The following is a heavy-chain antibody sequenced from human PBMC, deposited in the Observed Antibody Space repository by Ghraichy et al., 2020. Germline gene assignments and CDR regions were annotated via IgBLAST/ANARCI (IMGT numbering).Heavy chain of an antibody. V-gene: IGHV3-23*01. CDR1: GFTFSSFA. Sequence: GESPNISCVASGFTFSSFAMSWVRQAPGKGLEWVSSISGGGTYTYYADSVKGRFTISRDNSKNTLYLQMNNLRAEDTAVYYCAKGTSGGIYGGSFDYWGQGTLVTVSS. J-gene: IGHJ4*02. D-gene: IGHD4-23*01. CDR3: AKGTSGGIYGGSFDY. CDR2: ISGGGTYT.